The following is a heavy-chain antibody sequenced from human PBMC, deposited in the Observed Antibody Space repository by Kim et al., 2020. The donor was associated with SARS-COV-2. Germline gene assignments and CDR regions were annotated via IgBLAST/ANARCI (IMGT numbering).Heavy chain of an antibody. Sequence: SVKVSCKASGFTFTSSAVQWVRQARGQRLEWIGWIVVGSGNTNYAQKFQERVTITRDMSTSTAYMELSSLRSEDTAVYYCAAVFVITATTYGGNSGSFDYWGQGTLVTVSS. D-gene: IGHD3-22*01. J-gene: IGHJ4*02. CDR1: GFTFTSSA. CDR2: IVVGSGNT. CDR3: AAVFVITATTYGGNSGSFDY. V-gene: IGHV1-58*01.